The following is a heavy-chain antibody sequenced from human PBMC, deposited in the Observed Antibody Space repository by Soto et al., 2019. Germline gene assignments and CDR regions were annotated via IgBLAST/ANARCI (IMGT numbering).Heavy chain of an antibody. CDR1: GFTFSNYW. V-gene: IGHV3-74*01. D-gene: IGHD5-12*01. CDR3: ARDLIIVDTPGDDFDS. CDR2: ITPAGSYT. Sequence: EVQLVESGGGLVQPGGSLRLSCATSGFTFSNYWMHWVRQAPGKGLMWVARITPAGSYTSYADSVKGRFTISRDNAKNTLYLQMNGLRAEDTAIYYCARDLIIVDTPGDDFDSWGQGTLVAVSS. J-gene: IGHJ4*02.